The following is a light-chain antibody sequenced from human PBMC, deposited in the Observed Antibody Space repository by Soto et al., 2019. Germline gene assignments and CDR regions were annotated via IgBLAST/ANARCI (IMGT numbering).Light chain of an antibody. CDR2: QDI. CDR3: QAWDSNTVV. Sequence: SYELTQPPSVSVSPGQTASISCSGDKLGDKYACWYQQKPGQSPVLVMYQDIQRPSGIPARFSGSNSGNTATLTISGTQAVDEADYYCQAWDSNTVVFGGGTKLTVL. CDR1: KLGDKY. V-gene: IGLV3-1*01. J-gene: IGLJ2*01.